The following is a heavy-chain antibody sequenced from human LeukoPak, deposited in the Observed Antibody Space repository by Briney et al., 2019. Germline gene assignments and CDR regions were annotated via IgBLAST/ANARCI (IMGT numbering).Heavy chain of an antibody. CDR2: IKHDGSEA. CDR1: EFTFNRYW. CDR3: ARDHEELLSAGWYYGMDV. Sequence: GGSLRLSCAASEFTFNRYWMSWVRQAPGKGLEWVANIKHDGSEAHYVDSVKGRFTISRDNAKNSLYLQMNSLRAEDTAVYYCARDHEELLSAGWYYGMDVWGQGTTVTVSS. V-gene: IGHV3-7*04. D-gene: IGHD1-26*01. J-gene: IGHJ6*02.